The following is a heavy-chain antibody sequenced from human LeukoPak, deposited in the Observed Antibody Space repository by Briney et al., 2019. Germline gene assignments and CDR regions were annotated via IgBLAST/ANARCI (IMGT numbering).Heavy chain of an antibody. V-gene: IGHV4-39*01. CDR2: IYYSGDT. CDR1: LGSIRSTSYY. J-gene: IGHJ3*02. D-gene: IGHD1-26*01. Sequence: PSETLSLTCTVSLGSIRSTSYYWGWFRQPPGKGLEWIGSIYYSGDTYYTPSLKSRVTISVDTSKNQFALKLISVTAADTAVYYCARSIKWEVPLNAFDIWGQGTMVTVSS. CDR3: ARSIKWEVPLNAFDI.